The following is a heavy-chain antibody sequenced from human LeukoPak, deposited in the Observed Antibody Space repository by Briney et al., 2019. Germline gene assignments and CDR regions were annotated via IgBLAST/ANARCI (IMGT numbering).Heavy chain of an antibody. CDR3: AKAPNILTGYYFDY. CDR2: IYSGGST. J-gene: IGHJ4*02. Sequence: GGSLRLSCAASGFTVSSNYMSWVRQAPGKGLEWVSVIYSGGSTYYADSVKGRFTISRDNSKNTLYLQMNSLRAEDTAVYYCAKAPNILTGYYFDYWGQGTLVTVSS. D-gene: IGHD3-9*01. V-gene: IGHV3-53*01. CDR1: GFTVSSNY.